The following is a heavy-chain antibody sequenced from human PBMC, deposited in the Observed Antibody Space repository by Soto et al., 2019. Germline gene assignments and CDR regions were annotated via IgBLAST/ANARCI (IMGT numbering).Heavy chain of an antibody. J-gene: IGHJ5*02. V-gene: IGHV4-39*01. CDR1: GGSISSSSYT. Sequence: PSETLSLTCTVSGGSISSSSYTWGWIRQPPGKGLEWIGSIDYSGNTYYNPSLKSRVAMSVDTSKNQFSLKLSSVTAADTAVYYCARLGKGYYDSSGYYPRRFDPPGQGTLVTVSS. CDR2: IDYSGNT. D-gene: IGHD3-22*01. CDR3: ARLGKGYYDSSGYYPRRFDP.